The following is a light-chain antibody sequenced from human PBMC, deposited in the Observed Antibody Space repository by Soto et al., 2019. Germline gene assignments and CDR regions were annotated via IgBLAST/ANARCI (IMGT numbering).Light chain of an antibody. CDR2: DAS. Sequence: GDRVTITCLASQSISSWLAWYQQKPGKAPKLLIYDASSLESGVPSRFSGSGSGTEFTLTISSLQPDDFATYYCQQYNSYAGTFGQGTKVDI. CDR1: QSISSW. V-gene: IGKV1-5*01. J-gene: IGKJ1*01. CDR3: QQYNSYAGT.